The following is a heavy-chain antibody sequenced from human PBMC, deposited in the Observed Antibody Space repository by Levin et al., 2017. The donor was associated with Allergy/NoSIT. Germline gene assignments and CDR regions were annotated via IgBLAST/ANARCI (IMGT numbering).Heavy chain of an antibody. CDR2: IYYSGST. D-gene: IGHD2/OR15-2a*01. V-gene: IGHV4-59*08. Sequence: SETLSLTCTVSGGSISSYYWSWIRQPPGKGLECIGYIYYSGSTNYNPSLKSRVTISVDTSKNQFSLKLSSVTAADTAVYYCARRNKGGGLNWGQGTLVTVSS. CDR3: ARRNKGGGLN. CDR1: GGSISSYY. J-gene: IGHJ4*02.